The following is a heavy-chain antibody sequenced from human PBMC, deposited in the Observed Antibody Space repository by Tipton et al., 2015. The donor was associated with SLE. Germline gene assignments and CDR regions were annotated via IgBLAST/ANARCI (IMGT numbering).Heavy chain of an antibody. CDR1: GFTFSSYG. D-gene: IGHD3-16*01. CDR2: IWYDGSNK. CDR3: ARNLGSYYGMDV. Sequence: RSLRLSCAASGFTFSSYGMHWVRQAPGKGLEWVAVIWYDGSNKYYADSVKGRFTISRDNSKNTLYLQMNSLRAEDTAAYYCARNLGSYYGMDVWGQGTTVTVSS. J-gene: IGHJ6*02. V-gene: IGHV3-33*01.